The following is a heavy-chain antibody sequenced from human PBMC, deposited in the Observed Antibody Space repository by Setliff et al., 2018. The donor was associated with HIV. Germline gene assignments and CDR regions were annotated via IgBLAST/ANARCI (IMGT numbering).Heavy chain of an antibody. CDR3: ARLSGDYYYFDY. J-gene: IGHJ4*02. Sequence: PSETLSLTCTVSGGSISSGSYYWSWIRQPPGKGLEWIGDIYYSGMTNYNPSLQSRVTISLDTSKNQFSLKVNSVTAADTAVYYCARLSGDYYYFDYWGQGTLVTVSS. CDR2: IYYSGMT. CDR1: GGSISSGSYY. D-gene: IGHD2-21*02. V-gene: IGHV4-61*01.